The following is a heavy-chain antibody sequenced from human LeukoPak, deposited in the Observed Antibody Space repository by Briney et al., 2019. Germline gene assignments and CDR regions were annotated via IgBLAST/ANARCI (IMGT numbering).Heavy chain of an antibody. D-gene: IGHD3-22*01. CDR3: ARSPQDYYDSSGYFDY. Sequence: GGSLRLSCAASGFPLSSYAMSWVRQAPGKGLEWVSVIYSGGSTYYADSVKGRFTISRDNSKNTLCLQMNSLRAEDTAVYYCARSPQDYYDSSGYFDYWGQGTLVTVSS. CDR1: GFPLSSYA. CDR2: IYSGGST. J-gene: IGHJ4*02. V-gene: IGHV3-53*01.